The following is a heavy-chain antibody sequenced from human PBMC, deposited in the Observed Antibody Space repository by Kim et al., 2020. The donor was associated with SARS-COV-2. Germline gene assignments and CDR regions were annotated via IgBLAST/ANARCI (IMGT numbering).Heavy chain of an antibody. D-gene: IGHD6-13*01. Sequence: YYNPTLKSRFTIAVDTSKNQFSLKLSSVTAADTAVYYCATSIAAAGPFDYWGQGTLVTVSS. J-gene: IGHJ4*02. V-gene: IGHV4-31*02. CDR3: ATSIAAAGPFDY.